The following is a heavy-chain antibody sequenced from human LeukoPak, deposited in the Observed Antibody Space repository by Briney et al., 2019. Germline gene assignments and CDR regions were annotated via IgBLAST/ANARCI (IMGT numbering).Heavy chain of an antibody. CDR1: GGSISGSRYY. J-gene: IGHJ4*02. D-gene: IGHD3-22*01. V-gene: IGHV4-39*07. Sequence: PSETLSLTCTVSGGSISGSRYYWGWIRQPPGKGLEWIGSVYYSGSTYYNPSLKSRVTISVDTSKNQFSLMLSSVTAADTAVYYCARDESYYYDSSGYRAGYFDNWGQGTLVTVSS. CDR3: ARDESYYYDSSGYRAGYFDN. CDR2: VYYSGST.